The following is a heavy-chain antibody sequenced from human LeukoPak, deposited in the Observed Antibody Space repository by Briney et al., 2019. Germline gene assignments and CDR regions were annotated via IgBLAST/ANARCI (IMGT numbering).Heavy chain of an antibody. CDR2: IDPSDSYT. V-gene: IGHV5-10-1*01. J-gene: IGHJ6*02. CDR1: GHSFINYW. Sequence: PGESLKISCKGSGHSFINYWINWVRQMPGKGLEWMGRIDPSDSYTNYSPSFQGHVTTSADKSTSAAYLQWSSLKTSDTAIYYCARAGRVIPPAPNYYYYSMDVWGQGTTVTVSS. D-gene: IGHD2-2*01. CDR3: ARAGRVIPPAPNYYYYSMDV.